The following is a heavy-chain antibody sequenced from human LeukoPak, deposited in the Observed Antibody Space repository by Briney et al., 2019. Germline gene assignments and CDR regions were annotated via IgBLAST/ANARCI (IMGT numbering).Heavy chain of an antibody. CDR1: GGSFSGYY. D-gene: IGHD2-21*02. J-gene: IGHJ4*02. V-gene: IGHV4-34*01. CDR2: INHSGSA. Sequence: SETLSLTCAVYGGSFSGYYWSWIRQPPGKGLEWIGEINHSGSANYNPSLKSRVTISVDTSKNQFSLKLSSVTAADTAVYYCARSNSVTIDYWGQGTLVTVSS. CDR3: ARSNSVTIDY.